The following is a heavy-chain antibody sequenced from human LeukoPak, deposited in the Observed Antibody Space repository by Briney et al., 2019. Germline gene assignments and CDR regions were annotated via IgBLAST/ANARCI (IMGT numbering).Heavy chain of an antibody. D-gene: IGHD3-10*01. Sequence: ASVKVSCKTSRGTFSSYAISWVRQAPGQGLEWMGGIIPIFGTANYAQNFQGRVTITADKSTSTAYMELSSLRSEDTAVYYCARTQFRVRGVITAYYYYMDVWGKGTTVTVSS. CDR2: IIPIFGTA. CDR1: RGTFSSYA. J-gene: IGHJ6*03. V-gene: IGHV1-69*06. CDR3: ARTQFRVRGVITAYYYYMDV.